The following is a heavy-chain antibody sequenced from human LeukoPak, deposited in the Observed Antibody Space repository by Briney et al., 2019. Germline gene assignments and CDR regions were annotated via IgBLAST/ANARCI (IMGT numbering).Heavy chain of an antibody. D-gene: IGHD5-18*01. J-gene: IGHJ4*02. V-gene: IGHV4-31*03. Sequence: SETLSLTCTVSGGAISGGGYYWSWIPQHPGKGLEWNGYIYYSGNTYYNPSLKSRLTISVDTSKTQFSLELSSVTAADTAVYYCARSRGYTYAFDYWGQGTLVTVSS. CDR2: IYYSGNT. CDR1: GGAISGGGYY. CDR3: ARSRGYTYAFDY.